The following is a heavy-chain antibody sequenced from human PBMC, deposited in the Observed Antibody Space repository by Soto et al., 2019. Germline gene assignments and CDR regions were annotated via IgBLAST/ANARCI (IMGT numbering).Heavy chain of an antibody. J-gene: IGHJ4*02. CDR2: ITGNGHNT. CDR1: GLGFTTYS. V-gene: IGHV3-23*01. CDR3: ASHQGIYKYYFDY. D-gene: IGHD1-1*01. Sequence: LRLSCSASGLGFTTYSMSWVRQPPGKGLEWVSGITGNGHNTYYAESVKGRFTISRDNSKNTLYLQMDSLRAEDAAEYYCASHQGIYKYYFDYWGQGTLVTVSS.